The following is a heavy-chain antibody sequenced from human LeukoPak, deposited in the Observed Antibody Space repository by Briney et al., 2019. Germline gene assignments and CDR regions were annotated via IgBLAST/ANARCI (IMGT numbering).Heavy chain of an antibody. CDR1: GYTFTGYY. V-gene: IGHV1-2*02. CDR3: ARVSPYYYYGMDV. J-gene: IGHJ6*02. CDR2: INPNSGGT. Sequence: ASVKVSCKASGYTFTGYYMHWVRQAPGQGLEWMGWINPNSGGTNYAQKFQGRVTMTRGTSISTAYMELSRLRSDDTAVYYCARVSPYYYYGMDVWGQGTTVTVSS.